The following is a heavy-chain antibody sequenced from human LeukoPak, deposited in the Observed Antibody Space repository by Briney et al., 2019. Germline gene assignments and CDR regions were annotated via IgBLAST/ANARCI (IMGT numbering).Heavy chain of an antibody. CDR1: GFTFSSYG. J-gene: IGHJ6*02. V-gene: IGHV3-33*01. Sequence: GRSLRLSCAASGFTFSSYGMHWVRQTPGKGLEWVTIIWSDGTNKYYADSVKGRFTISRDNSKNTLYLQMNSLRAEDTAVYYCARDYSHYYGSGSGFYYGMDVWGQGTTVTVSS. D-gene: IGHD3-10*01. CDR2: IWSDGTNK. CDR3: ARDYSHYYGSGSGFYYGMDV.